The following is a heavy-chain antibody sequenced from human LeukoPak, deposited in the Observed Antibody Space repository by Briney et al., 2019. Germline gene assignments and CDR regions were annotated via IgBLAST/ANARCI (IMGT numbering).Heavy chain of an antibody. D-gene: IGHD4-17*01. CDR3: ASNPPPRAWIRGLRPYYMDV. CDR2: INHSGST. J-gene: IGHJ6*03. Sequence: SETLSLTCAVYGGSFSGYYWSWIRQPPGKGLEWIGEINHSGSTNYNPSPKSRVTISVDTSKNQFSLKLSSVTAADTAVYYCASNPPPRAWIRGLRPYYMDVWGKGTTVTVSS. V-gene: IGHV4-34*01. CDR1: GGSFSGYY.